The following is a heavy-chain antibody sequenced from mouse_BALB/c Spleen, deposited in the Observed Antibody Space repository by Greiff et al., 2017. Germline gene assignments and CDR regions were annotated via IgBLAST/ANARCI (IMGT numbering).Heavy chain of an antibody. V-gene: IGHV5-17*02. J-gene: IGHJ4*01. Sequence: EVKLVESGGGLVQPGGSRKLSCAASGFTFSSFGMHWVRQAPEKGLEWVAYISSGSSTIYYADTVKGRFTISRDNPKNTLFLQMTSLRSEDTAMYYCASTSGYGNYYAMDYWGQGTSVTVSS. CDR1: GFTFSSFG. CDR3: ASTSGYGNYYAMDY. CDR2: ISSGSSTI. D-gene: IGHD2-1*01.